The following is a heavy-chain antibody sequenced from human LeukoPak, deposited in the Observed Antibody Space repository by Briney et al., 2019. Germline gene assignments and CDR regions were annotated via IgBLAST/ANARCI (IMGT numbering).Heavy chain of an antibody. CDR2: INPSGGST. D-gene: IGHD5-18*01. CDR3: EREGVNKAMVTNYSDY. J-gene: IGHJ4*02. V-gene: IGHV1-46*01. CDR1: GYTFTSYY. Sequence: ASVRVSCKASGYTFTSYYMHWVRQAPGQGLEWMGIINPSGGSTSYAQKFQGRVTMTRDTSTSTVYMELSSLRSEDTAVYYWEREGVNKAMVTNYSDYGAREPVVTVP.